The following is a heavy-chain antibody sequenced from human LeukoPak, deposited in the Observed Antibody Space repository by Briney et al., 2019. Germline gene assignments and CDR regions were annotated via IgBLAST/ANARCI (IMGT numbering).Heavy chain of an antibody. D-gene: IGHD6-6*01. V-gene: IGHV4-31*03. CDR1: GASISSGGYY. Sequence: PSETLSLTCTVSGASISSGGYYWSWLRQHPGKGLEWIGYIYYSGSTYYNPSLKSRVTISVDTSKNQFSLKLSSVTAADTAVYYCARIRSSSSPIDYWGQGTLVTVSS. CDR3: ARIRSSSSPIDY. J-gene: IGHJ4*02. CDR2: IYYSGST.